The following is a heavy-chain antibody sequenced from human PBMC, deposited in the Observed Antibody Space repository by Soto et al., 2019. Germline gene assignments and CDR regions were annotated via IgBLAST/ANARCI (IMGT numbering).Heavy chain of an antibody. CDR1: GGTISGHY. CDR3: ARGQRFSDCFDP. D-gene: IGHD3-3*01. Sequence: PSETLSLTCSVSGGTISGHYWTWIRQPAGKGLEWIGRIYSSGNTKYNPSLQSRVTMSLDTSNNQFSLRLTSVTAADTAVYYCARGQRFSDCFDPWGQGTLVTVYS. V-gene: IGHV4-4*07. J-gene: IGHJ5*02. CDR2: IYSSGNT.